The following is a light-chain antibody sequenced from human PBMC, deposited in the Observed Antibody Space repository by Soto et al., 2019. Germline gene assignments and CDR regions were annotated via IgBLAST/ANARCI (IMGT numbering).Light chain of an antibody. J-gene: IGKJ1*01. V-gene: IGKV3-20*01. Sequence: EILLRQSPGSLSLSPGERPTLSCRASQSVSNPYLAWYQQKPGQAPRVLIYGVSNRATGVPDRFSGGGSGRKVTATISRRVYPDYLAEYCQQRDRSSVCTFGQGTKVDIK. CDR1: QSVSNPY. CDR3: QRDRSSVCT. CDR2: GVS.